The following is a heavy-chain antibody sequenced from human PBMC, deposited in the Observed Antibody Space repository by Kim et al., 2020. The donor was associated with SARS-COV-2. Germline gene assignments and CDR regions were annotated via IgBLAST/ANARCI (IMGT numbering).Heavy chain of an antibody. CDR1: GYSFTSYW. CDR3: ARHGPLWFGGHSYYYYGMDV. D-gene: IGHD3-10*01. J-gene: IGHJ6*02. V-gene: IGHV5-10-1*01. CDR2: IDPSDSYT. Sequence: GESLKISCKGSGYSFTSYWISWVRQMPGKGLEWMGRIDPSDSYTNYSPSFQGHVTISADKSISTAYLQWSSLKASDTAMYYCARHGPLWFGGHSYYYYGMDVWGQGTTVTVSS.